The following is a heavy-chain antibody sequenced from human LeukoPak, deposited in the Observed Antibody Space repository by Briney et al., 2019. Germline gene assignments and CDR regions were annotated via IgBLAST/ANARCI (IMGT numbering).Heavy chain of an antibody. CDR2: IIPIFGTA. D-gene: IGHD1/OR15-1a*01. J-gene: IGHJ4*02. CDR1: GGTFSSYA. V-gene: IGHV1-69*01. Sequence: GASVKVSCKASGGTFSSYAISWVRQAPGQGLEWMGGIIPIFGTANYAQKFQGRVTITADESTSTAYMELSSLRSEDTAVYYCARVRGTGTRPYYFDYWGQGTLVTVSS. CDR3: ARVRGTGTRPYYFDY.